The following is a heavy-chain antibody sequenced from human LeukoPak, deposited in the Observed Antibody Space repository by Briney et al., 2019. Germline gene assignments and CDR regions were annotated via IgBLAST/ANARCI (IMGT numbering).Heavy chain of an antibody. J-gene: IGHJ4*02. Sequence: HPGGSLRLSCAASGFTFSSYGMHWVRQAPGKGLKWVAFIRYDGSNKYYADSVKGRFTISRDNSKNTLYLQMNSLRAEDTAVYYCATLTSSWLDYWGQGTLVTVSS. CDR1: GFTFSSYG. D-gene: IGHD6-13*01. CDR3: ATLTSSWLDY. CDR2: IRYDGSNK. V-gene: IGHV3-30*02.